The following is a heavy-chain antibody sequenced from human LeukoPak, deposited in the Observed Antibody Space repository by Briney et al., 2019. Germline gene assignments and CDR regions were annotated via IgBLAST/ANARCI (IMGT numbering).Heavy chain of an antibody. V-gene: IGHV3-66*02. Sequence: PGGSLRLSCAASGFTVSSNYMSWVRQAPGKGLEWVSVIYSGGSTYYTDSVKGRFTSSRDNSKNTLYLQMNSLRAEDTAVYYYASLYDSSGYYSTGWSYYFDYWGQGTLVTVSS. J-gene: IGHJ4*02. CDR2: IYSGGST. CDR3: ASLYDSSGYYSTGWSYYFDY. D-gene: IGHD3-22*01. CDR1: GFTVSSNY.